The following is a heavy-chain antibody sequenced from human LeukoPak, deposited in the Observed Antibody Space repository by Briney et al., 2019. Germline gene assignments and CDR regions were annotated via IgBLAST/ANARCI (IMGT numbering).Heavy chain of an antibody. Sequence: ASVKVSCKASGGTFISYAISWVRQAPGQGLEWMGGIIPIFGTANYAQKFQGRVTITTDESTSTAYMELISLRSEDTAMYHCARDFDYYDSSGFRPTYDYFQYWGQGTLVTVSS. D-gene: IGHD3-22*01. CDR1: GGTFISYA. CDR3: ARDFDYYDSSGFRPTYDYFQY. V-gene: IGHV1-69*05. CDR2: IIPIFGTA. J-gene: IGHJ1*01.